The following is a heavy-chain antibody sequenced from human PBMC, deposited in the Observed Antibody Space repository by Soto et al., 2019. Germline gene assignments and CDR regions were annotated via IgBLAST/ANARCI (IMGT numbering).Heavy chain of an antibody. V-gene: IGHV3-23*01. CDR3: AKGECTNGVCYPHYYYGMDV. CDR2: ISGSGGST. D-gene: IGHD2-8*01. J-gene: IGHJ6*02. CDR1: GFTFSSYA. Sequence: PGGSLRLSCAASGFTFSSYAMSWVRQAPGKGLEWVSAISGSGGSTYYADSVKGRFTISRDNSKNTLYLQMNSLRAEDTAVYYCAKGECTNGVCYPHYYYGMDVWGQGTTVTVSS.